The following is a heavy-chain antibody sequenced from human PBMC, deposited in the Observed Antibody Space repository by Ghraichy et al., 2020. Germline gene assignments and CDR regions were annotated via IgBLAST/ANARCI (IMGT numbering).Heavy chain of an antibody. CDR3: ARGRKVGRYQHPHNWFDP. V-gene: IGHV4-31*03. CDR1: GGSISSGGYY. D-gene: IGHD3-16*02. Sequence: TLSLTCTVSGGSISSGGYYWSWIRQHPGKGLEWIGYIYYSGSTYYNPSLKSRVTISVDTSKNQFSLKLSSVTAADTAVYYCARGRKVGRYQHPHNWFDPWGQGTLVTVSS. J-gene: IGHJ5*02. CDR2: IYYSGST.